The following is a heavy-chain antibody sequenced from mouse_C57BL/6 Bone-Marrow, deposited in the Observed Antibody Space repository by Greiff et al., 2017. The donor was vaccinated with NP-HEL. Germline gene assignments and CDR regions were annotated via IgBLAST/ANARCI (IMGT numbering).Heavy chain of an antibody. Sequence: QVHLQQPGAELVKPGASVKLSCKATGYTFTSYWMEWVKQRPGRGLEWIGGIEPKSGGTKYNEKFKSKATLTAEKPSSTAYMQLSSLTSEDSAVYYCARLDDSCFAYWGQGTPLTVSS. V-gene: IGHV1-62-3*01. CDR2: IEPKSGGT. D-gene: IGHD2-4*01. CDR3: ARLDDSCFAY. J-gene: IGHJ2*01. CDR1: GYTFTSYW.